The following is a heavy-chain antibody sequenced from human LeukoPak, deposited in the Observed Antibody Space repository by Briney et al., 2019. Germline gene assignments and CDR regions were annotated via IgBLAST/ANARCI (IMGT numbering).Heavy chain of an antibody. Sequence: GGSLRLSCAASGFSFSSYWMTWVRQGTGKGLEWVSNINRDGSVKHYMDSVKGRFTISRDNAKNSLYLQMNSLRAEDTAVYYCARDQEGRYFDYWGQGTLVTVSS. V-gene: IGHV3-7*01. CDR2: INRDGSVK. J-gene: IGHJ4*02. CDR1: GFSFSSYW. CDR3: ARDQEGRYFDY.